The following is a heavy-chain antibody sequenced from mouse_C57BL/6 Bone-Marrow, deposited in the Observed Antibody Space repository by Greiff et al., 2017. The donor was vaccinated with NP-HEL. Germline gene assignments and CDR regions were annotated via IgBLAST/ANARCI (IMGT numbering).Heavy chain of an antibody. V-gene: IGHV1-5*01. J-gene: IGHJ3*01. Sequence: EVQLQESGTVLARPGASVKMSCKTSGYTFTSYWMHWVKQRPGQGLEWIGAIYPGNSDTSYNQKFKGKAKLTAVTSASTAYMELGSLTNEYSAVYYCTRRWPTMVRRAWFAYWGQGTLVTVSA. CDR3: TRRWPTMVRRAWFAY. CDR2: IYPGNSDT. CDR1: GYTFTSYW. D-gene: IGHD2-10*01.